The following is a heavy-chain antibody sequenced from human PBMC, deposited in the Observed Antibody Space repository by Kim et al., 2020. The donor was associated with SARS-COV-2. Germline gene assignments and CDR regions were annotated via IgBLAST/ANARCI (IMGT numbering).Heavy chain of an antibody. V-gene: IGHV3-9*01. Sequence: GGSLRLSCAASGFTFNDYAMHWVRQAPGKGLEWVSGISWNSGSVVYADSVKGRFTISRDNAKNSLYLQMNSLRAEDTALYYCAKDYGSGNARGSLYYYYYGMDVWGQGTTVTVSS. CDR2: ISWNSGSV. CDR1: GFTFNDYA. J-gene: IGHJ6*02. D-gene: IGHD3-10*01. CDR3: AKDYGSGNARGSLYYYYYGMDV.